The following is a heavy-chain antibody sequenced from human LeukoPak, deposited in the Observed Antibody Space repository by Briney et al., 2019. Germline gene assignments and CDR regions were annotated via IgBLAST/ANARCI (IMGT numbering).Heavy chain of an antibody. V-gene: IGHV4-34*01. CDR3: ARRLVTPPGLGY. J-gene: IGHJ4*02. CDR1: GASFSGYY. Sequence: SETLSLTCAVYGASFSGYYWSWIRQPPGKGLEWIGEINHSGNTNYNPSLKSRVTISVDKSKNQFSLKLTSVTAADTAVYYCARRLVTPPGLGYWGQGTLVTVSS. D-gene: IGHD2-21*02. CDR2: INHSGNT.